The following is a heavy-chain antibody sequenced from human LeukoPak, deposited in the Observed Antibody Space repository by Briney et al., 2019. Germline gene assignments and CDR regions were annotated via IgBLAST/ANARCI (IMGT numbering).Heavy chain of an antibody. CDR1: GFTFSRYA. Sequence: PGGSLRLSCATSGFTFSRYAMHWVRQAPGKGLEWVALISYDANIGSNKYYADSVKGRFTISRDNSKNTLYLQMNSLRAEDTAVYYCARDGGYDFWSGYYQDYWGRRTLVTVSS. D-gene: IGHD3-3*01. V-gene: IGHV3-30-3*01. CDR2: ISYDANIGSNK. CDR3: ARDGGYDFWSGYYQDY. J-gene: IGHJ4*02.